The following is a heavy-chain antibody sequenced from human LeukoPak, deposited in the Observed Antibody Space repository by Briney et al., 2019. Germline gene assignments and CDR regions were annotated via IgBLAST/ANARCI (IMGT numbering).Heavy chain of an antibody. D-gene: IGHD2-15*01. V-gene: IGHV3-33*05. CDR3: ARDGSRYSYIAYYYYGMDV. J-gene: IGHJ6*02. Sequence: GGSLRLSCAASGFTFNRRGIHWVRQAPGKGLEWVAVISYDGSDRYYADSVKGRFTISRDNSKNTLYLQMNSLRAEDTAVYYCARDGSRYSYIAYYYYGMDVWGQGTTVTVSS. CDR1: GFTFNRRG. CDR2: ISYDGSDR.